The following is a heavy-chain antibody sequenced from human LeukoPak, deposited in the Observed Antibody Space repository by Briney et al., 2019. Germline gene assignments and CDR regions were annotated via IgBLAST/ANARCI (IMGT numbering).Heavy chain of an antibody. V-gene: IGHV3-23*01. CDR3: AKGKSGSSSWYRSYYFDY. Sequence: PGASLRLSCAASGFTFSSYAMSWVRQAPGKGLEWVSAISGSGGSTYYADSVKGRFTISRDNSKNTLYLQMNSLRAEDTAVYYCAKGKSGSSSWYRSYYFDYWGQGTLVTVSS. D-gene: IGHD6-13*01. J-gene: IGHJ4*02. CDR2: ISGSGGST. CDR1: GFTFSSYA.